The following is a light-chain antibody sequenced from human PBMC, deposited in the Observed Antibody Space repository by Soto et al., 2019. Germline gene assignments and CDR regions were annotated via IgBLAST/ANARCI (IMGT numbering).Light chain of an antibody. CDR1: QGISTY. CDR2: AAS. CDR3: LQYNNYPFT. Sequence: DIKLTQSPSFLSASVGDRVTMTCRASQGISTYLAWYQQKPGKAPKRLIYAASSLQTGVPSRFSGSGSGTEFTLTINSLQPEDFATYFCLQYNNYPFTFGQGTRLEI. V-gene: IGKV1-9*01. J-gene: IGKJ5*01.